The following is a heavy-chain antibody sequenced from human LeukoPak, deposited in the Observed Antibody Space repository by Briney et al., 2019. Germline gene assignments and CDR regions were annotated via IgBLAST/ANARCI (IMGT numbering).Heavy chain of an antibody. D-gene: IGHD4-17*01. V-gene: IGHV4-34*01. J-gene: IGHJ4*02. CDR1: GGAFSGYY. CDR3: ARDLGYGDYHTAY. CDR2: IYYSGST. Sequence: SETLSLTCAVYGGAFSGYYWSWIRQPPGKGLEWIGTIYYSGSTFYNPSLKSRVTISVDTSKNQFSLKLSSVTAADTAVYYCARDLGYGDYHTAYWGQGTLVTVSS.